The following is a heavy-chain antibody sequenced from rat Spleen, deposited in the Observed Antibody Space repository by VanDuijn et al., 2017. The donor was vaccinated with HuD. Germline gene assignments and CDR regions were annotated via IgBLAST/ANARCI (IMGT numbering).Heavy chain of an antibody. Sequence: EVQLVESGGGLVQSGRSLKLSCVASGFTFDNYWMSWIRQAPGKGLEWVASITNTGGSIYYLDSVKGRFTVSRDNAQNTLYLQMNSLRSEDTATYYCARRHYGYTDYFDCWGQGVMVTVSS. CDR2: ITNTGGSI. J-gene: IGHJ2*01. CDR3: ARRHYGYTDYFDC. D-gene: IGHD1-9*01. V-gene: IGHV5-31*01. CDR1: GFTFDNYW.